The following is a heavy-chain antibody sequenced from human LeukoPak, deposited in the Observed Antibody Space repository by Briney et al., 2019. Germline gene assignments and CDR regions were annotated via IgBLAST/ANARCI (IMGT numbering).Heavy chain of an antibody. D-gene: IGHD5-24*01. CDR1: GFTFSSYA. Sequence: DPGGSLRLSCAASGFTFSSYAMSWVRQAPGKGLEWVSGISSSGETTYYADSVKGRFTISRDNSKNTLYLQMNSLRPEDTAVYYCVKRRYAGYNYFDYWGQGTLATVSS. CDR2: ISSSGETT. CDR3: VKRRYAGYNYFDY. J-gene: IGHJ4*02. V-gene: IGHV3-23*01.